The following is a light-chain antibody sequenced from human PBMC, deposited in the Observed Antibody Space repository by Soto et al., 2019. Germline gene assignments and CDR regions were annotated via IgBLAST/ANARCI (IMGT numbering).Light chain of an antibody. CDR2: AAS. CDR1: QGILDY. Sequence: DIQMTQSPSSLSASVGDRVTITCRASQGILDYVAWFQQKPGKAPKLLIYAASTLQSGVPSRFSGSGSRTDFTLTISSLQPEDVATYYCQKYNTAPQMFGQGTNVEIK. CDR3: QKYNTAPQM. V-gene: IGKV1-27*01. J-gene: IGKJ1*01.